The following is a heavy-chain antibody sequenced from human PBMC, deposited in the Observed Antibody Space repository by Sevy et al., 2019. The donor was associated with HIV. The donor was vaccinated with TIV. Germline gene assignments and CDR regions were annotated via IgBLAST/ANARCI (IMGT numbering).Heavy chain of an antibody. Sequence: SETLSLTCTVSGGSFGSSSYYWNWIRQPAVKGLEWIGRIYTSGTTNYNPSLKSRVTMSVDTSKNQFSLKLSSVTAADTAVYYCAGRIAVAAFDYWGQGNLVTVSS. J-gene: IGHJ4*02. CDR2: IYTSGTT. D-gene: IGHD6-19*01. V-gene: IGHV4-61*02. CDR1: GGSFGSSSYY. CDR3: AGRIAVAAFDY.